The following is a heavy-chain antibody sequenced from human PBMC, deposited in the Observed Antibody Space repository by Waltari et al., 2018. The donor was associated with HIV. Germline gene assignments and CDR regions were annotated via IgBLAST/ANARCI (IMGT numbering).Heavy chain of an antibody. CDR2: IYHTGST. Sequence: QVQLQESGPGLVKPSQTLSLTCTVSGGSISSAAYFWGWIRQPPGTGLEWIGYIYHTGSTYYKPALKSRVTISIDTCDNQFSLKLTSVTAADTAVFYCARVLGERVGDYYYGMDVWGQGTTVTVSS. V-gene: IGHV4-31*03. CDR3: ARVLGERVGDYYYGMDV. J-gene: IGHJ6*02. CDR1: GGSISSAAYF. D-gene: IGHD3-16*01.